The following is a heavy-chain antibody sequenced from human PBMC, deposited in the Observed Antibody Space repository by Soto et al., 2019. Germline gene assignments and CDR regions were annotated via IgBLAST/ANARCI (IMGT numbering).Heavy chain of an antibody. CDR2: ISSSSSYI. Sequence: GGSLRLSCAASGFTFSSYSMNWVRQAPGKGLEWVSSISSSSSYIYCADSVKGRFTISRDNAKNSLYLQMNSLRAEDTAVYYCARDRKTTGTTVRPFNWFDPWGQGTLVTVSS. V-gene: IGHV3-21*01. J-gene: IGHJ5*02. D-gene: IGHD1-1*01. CDR3: ARDRKTTGTTVRPFNWFDP. CDR1: GFTFSSYS.